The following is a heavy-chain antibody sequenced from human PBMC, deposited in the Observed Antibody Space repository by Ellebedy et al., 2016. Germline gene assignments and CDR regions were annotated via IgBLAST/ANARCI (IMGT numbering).Heavy chain of an antibody. CDR2: INHSGST. CDR3: ARVRRDGYNSLDY. V-gene: IGHV4-34*01. D-gene: IGHD5-24*01. CDR1: GGSFSGYY. Sequence: SETLSLTCAVYGGSFSGYYWSWIRQPPGKGLEWIGEINHSGSTNYNPSLKSRVTISVDTSKNQFSLKLSSVTAADTAVYYCARVRRDGYNSLDYWGQGTLVTVSS. J-gene: IGHJ4*02.